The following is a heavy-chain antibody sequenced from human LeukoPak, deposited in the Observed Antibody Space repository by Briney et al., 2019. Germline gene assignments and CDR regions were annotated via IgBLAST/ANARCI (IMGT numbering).Heavy chain of an antibody. D-gene: IGHD1-20*01. CDR2: IYYSGST. J-gene: IGHJ5*02. Sequence: PSETLSLTCTVSGGSISSYYWSWIRQPPGKGLEWIGYIYYSGSTNYSPSLKSRVIISLDTSKKLFSLKLNSVTAADTAVYYCARGLHNYPWFDPWGQGTLVTVSS. CDR1: GGSISSYY. V-gene: IGHV4-59*01. CDR3: ARGLHNYPWFDP.